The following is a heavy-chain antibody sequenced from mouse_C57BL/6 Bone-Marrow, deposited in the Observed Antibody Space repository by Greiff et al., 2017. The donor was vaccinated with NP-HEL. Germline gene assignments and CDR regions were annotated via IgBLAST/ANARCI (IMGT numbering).Heavy chain of an antibody. Sequence: QVQLQQSGAELARPGASVKLSCKASGYTFTSYGISWVKQRPGQGLEWIGEIYPRSGNTYYNGKFKGKATLTADKSSSTAYMELLSLTSEDSAVYFCVITTGGFAYWGQGTLVTVSA. CDR1: GYTFTSYG. D-gene: IGHD1-1*01. V-gene: IGHV1-81*01. CDR3: VITTGGFAY. CDR2: IYPRSGNT. J-gene: IGHJ3*01.